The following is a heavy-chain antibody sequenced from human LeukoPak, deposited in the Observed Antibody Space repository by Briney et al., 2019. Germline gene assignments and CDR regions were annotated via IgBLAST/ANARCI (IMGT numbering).Heavy chain of an antibody. CDR3: ASGGYSYGFDY. CDR2: IYHNGNT. J-gene: IGHJ4*02. D-gene: IGHD5-18*01. CDR1: GGSISSGGYS. Sequence: TLSLTCAVSGGSISSGGYSWSWIRQPPGKGLEWIGYIYHNGNTYCSPSLKSRVTISVDRSKNQLSLKLSSVTAADTAMYYCASGGYSYGFDYWGQGTLVTVSS. V-gene: IGHV4-30-2*01.